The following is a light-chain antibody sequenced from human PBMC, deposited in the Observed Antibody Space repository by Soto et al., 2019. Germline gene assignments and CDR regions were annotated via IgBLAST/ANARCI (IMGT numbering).Light chain of an antibody. CDR1: QSVSSN. V-gene: IGKV3-15*01. CDR3: QRYNNLQS. J-gene: IGKJ5*01. CDR2: GAS. Sequence: EIVLTQSPGTLSLSPGERATLSCRASQSVSSNLAWYQQKPGQAPRLLIYGASTRATGIPARFSGSGSGTEFNITISSLQSEDFAVYYCQRYNNLQSLGKGTPPEIK.